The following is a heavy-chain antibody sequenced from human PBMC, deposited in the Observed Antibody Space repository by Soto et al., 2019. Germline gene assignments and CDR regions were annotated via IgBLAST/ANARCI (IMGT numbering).Heavy chain of an antibody. J-gene: IGHJ6*02. CDR2: IWYDGSNK. CDR3: ARADCTGAYCYSWRFKYGVDV. CDR1: GFTFNTYG. Sequence: QVQLVESGGGVVQPGGSLRLSCTTSGFTFNTYGMHWVRQAPGKGLEWVAIIWYDGSNKYYADSVKGRFTISRDNSKNTLYLQMNGLRAEDTALYYCARADCTGAYCYSWRFKYGVDVWGQGTTVTVSS. D-gene: IGHD2-15*01. V-gene: IGHV3-33*08.